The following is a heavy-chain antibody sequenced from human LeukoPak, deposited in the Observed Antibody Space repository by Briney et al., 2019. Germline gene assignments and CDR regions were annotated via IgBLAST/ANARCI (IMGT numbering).Heavy chain of an antibody. D-gene: IGHD2-15*01. CDR2: ISYDGSNK. V-gene: IGHV3-30*18. CDR1: GFTFSSYG. Sequence: GGSLRLSCAASGFTFSSYGMHWVRQAPGKGLEWVAVISYDGSNKYYADSVKGRFTISRDNSKNTLYLQMNSLRAEDTAVYYCAKDRRLGYCSGGSCYFGPGLDYWGQGTLVTVSS. CDR3: AKDRRLGYCSGGSCYFGPGLDY. J-gene: IGHJ4*02.